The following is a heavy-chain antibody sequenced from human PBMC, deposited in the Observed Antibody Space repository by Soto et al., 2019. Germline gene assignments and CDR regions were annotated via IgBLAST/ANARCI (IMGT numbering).Heavy chain of an antibody. CDR2: ITSRSSDI. D-gene: IGHD2-2*01. J-gene: IGHJ6*02. V-gene: IGHV3-21*01. Sequence: VGSLRVSCAASGFTFSSYNMNWVRQAPGKGLEWVSSITSRSSDIYYADSVKGRFTISRDNAKNSVYLQMNSLRAEDTAVYYCASEDVVVPAAIRRGYYYGMDVWGQGTTVTVSS. CDR1: GFTFSSYN. CDR3: ASEDVVVPAAIRRGYYYGMDV.